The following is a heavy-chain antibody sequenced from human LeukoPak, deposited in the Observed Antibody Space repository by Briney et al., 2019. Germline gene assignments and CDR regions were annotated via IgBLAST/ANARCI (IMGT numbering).Heavy chain of an antibody. CDR3: ARGRGDSRGTSFDY. J-gene: IGHJ4*02. CDR1: GGSISTYY. V-gene: IGHV4-59*01. CDR2: IYYTGTT. Sequence: PSETLSLTCTVSGGSISTYYWSWIRQPPGKGLEWIAYIYYTGTTTYNPSLKSRVTISIDTSRNRFSLNLNSVTAADTAVYYCARGRGDSRGTSFDYWGQGTLVTVSS. D-gene: IGHD3-22*01.